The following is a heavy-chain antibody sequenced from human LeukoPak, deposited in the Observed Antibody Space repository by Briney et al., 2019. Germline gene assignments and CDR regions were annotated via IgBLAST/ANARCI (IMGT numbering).Heavy chain of an antibody. J-gene: IGHJ4*02. V-gene: IGHV3-49*04. Sequence: PGGSLRLSCTASGFTFGDYALTWVRQAPGKGLEWVGFIRSKAYGGTTEYAASVKGRFTISRDDSKSIAYLQMNSLKTEDTAVYYCTRGMGFDWLLYDYWGQGTLVTVSS. CDR1: GFTFGDYA. CDR2: IRSKAYGGTT. D-gene: IGHD3/OR15-3a*01. CDR3: TRGMGFDWLLYDY.